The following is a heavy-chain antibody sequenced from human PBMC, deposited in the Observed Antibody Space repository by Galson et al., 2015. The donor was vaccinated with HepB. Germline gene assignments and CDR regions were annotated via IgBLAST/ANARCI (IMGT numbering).Heavy chain of an antibody. CDR2: TYYRSKWSY. CDR3: ARHYGGKGGLDY. V-gene: IGHV6-1*01. Sequence: CAISGDSVSSNSAAWNWIRRSPSRGLEWLGRTYYRSKWSYDYAVSMKGRITINPDTSKNQVSLQLNSVTPEDTAMYYCARHYGGKGGLDYWGLGTLVTVSS. CDR1: GDSVSSNSAA. J-gene: IGHJ4*02. D-gene: IGHD3-16*01.